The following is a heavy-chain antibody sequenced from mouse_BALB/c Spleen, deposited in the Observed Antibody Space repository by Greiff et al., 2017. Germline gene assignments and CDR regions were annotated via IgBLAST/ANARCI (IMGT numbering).Heavy chain of an antibody. J-gene: IGHJ3*01. CDR3: ARGIYYLAY. CDR1: GYTFTSYV. D-gene: IGHD2-1*01. Sequence: EVQLQQSGPELVKPGASVKMSCTASGYTFTSYVMHWVKQKPGKGLEWIGYINTYNDGTKYNEKFKGKATLTSDKSSSTACMELSSLTSEDSAVYDCARGIYYLAYWGQGTLVTVSA. CDR2: INTYNDGT. V-gene: IGHV1-14*01.